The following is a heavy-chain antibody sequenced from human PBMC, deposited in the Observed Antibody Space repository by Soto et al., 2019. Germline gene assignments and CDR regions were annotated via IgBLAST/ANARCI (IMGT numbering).Heavy chain of an antibody. J-gene: IGHJ6*02. Sequence: QVQLVESGGGVVQPGRSLRLSCEASGFTFSNFGMHWVRQAPGRGLEWVANIWYDGVNRYYADSVRGRFTVSRDNSKNTLYLEMNSLRAEDTAVYFCVREDCSSHLCLSSEDFYYGMDVWGQGTTVTVSS. V-gene: IGHV3-33*01. CDR2: IWYDGVNR. D-gene: IGHD2-2*01. CDR1: GFTFSNFG. CDR3: VREDCSSHLCLSSEDFYYGMDV.